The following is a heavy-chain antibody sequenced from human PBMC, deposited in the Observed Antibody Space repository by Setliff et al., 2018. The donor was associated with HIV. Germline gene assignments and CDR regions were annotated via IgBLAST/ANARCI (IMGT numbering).Heavy chain of an antibody. J-gene: IGHJ3*02. Sequence: GGSLRLSCAAPGFTFSTFGLRWIRQAPGKGMEWVSTIRAGGGSTYYADSVKGRFTISRDNSKNTLYLQMNSLRAEDTAVYYCAKNLGVGEYSDSEDAFDIWGQGTMVTVSS. V-gene: IGHV3-23*01. CDR2: IRAGGGST. CDR3: AKNLGVGEYSDSEDAFDI. CDR1: GFTFSTFG. D-gene: IGHD1-26*01.